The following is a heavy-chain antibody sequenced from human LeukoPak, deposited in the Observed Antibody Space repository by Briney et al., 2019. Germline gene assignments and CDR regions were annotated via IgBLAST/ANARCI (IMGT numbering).Heavy chain of an antibody. CDR2: IYYSGST. V-gene: IGHV4-39*01. CDR1: GGSISSSTYY. Sequence: SETLSLTCTVSGGSISSSTYYWGWIRQPPGKGLEWIGSIYYSGSTYYNPSLKSRVTISVDTSKNQFSLKLSSVTAADTAVYYCARQSGGRAAYFDYWGQGTLVTVSS. J-gene: IGHJ4*02. D-gene: IGHD2-15*01. CDR3: ARQSGGRAAYFDY.